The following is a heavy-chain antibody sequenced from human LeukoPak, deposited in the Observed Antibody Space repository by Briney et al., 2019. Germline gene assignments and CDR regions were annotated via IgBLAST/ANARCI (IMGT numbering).Heavy chain of an antibody. V-gene: IGHV3-7*01. CDR3: ARAPWYDFWSGYWGYMDV. CDR2: IKQEGSEK. CDR1: GFTFSSYW. Sequence: GGSLRLSCAASGFTFSSYWMSWVRQAPGKGLEWVANIKQEGSEKYYVDSVKGRFTISRDNAKNSLYLQMNSLRAEDTAVYYCARAPWYDFWSGYWGYMDVWGKGTTVTVSS. J-gene: IGHJ6*03. D-gene: IGHD3-3*01.